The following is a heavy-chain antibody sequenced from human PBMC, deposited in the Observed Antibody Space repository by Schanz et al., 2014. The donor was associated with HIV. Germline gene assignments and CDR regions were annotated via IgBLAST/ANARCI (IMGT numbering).Heavy chain of an antibody. CDR3: ANDPELTTITGYFDS. D-gene: IGHD4-4*01. CDR2: ISAGGRDT. V-gene: IGHV3-23*01. J-gene: IGHJ4*02. CDR1: GFAFSDYA. Sequence: EVRLLESGGGLVQRGGSQRLSCAASGFAFSDYAMSWVRQAPGKGLEWVSSISAGGRDTYYADSVKGRFTISRDNSKNTLYLQMNRLRAEDTALYFCANDPELTTITGYFDSWGQGTLVTVSS.